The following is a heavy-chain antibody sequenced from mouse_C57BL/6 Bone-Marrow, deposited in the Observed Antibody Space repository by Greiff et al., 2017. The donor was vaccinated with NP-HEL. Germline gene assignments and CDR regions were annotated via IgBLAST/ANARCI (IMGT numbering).Heavy chain of an antibody. D-gene: IGHD1-1*01. V-gene: IGHV2-9-1*01. CDR3: ARKAVVARGYFDV. CDR1: GFSLTSYA. Sequence: QVQLKESGPGLVAPSQSLSITCTVSGFSLTSYAISWVRQPPGKGLEWLGVIWPGGGTNYNSAPKSRLSISKDNSKSQVFLKMNSLQTDDTARYYCARKAVVARGYFDVWGTGTTVTVSS. J-gene: IGHJ1*03. CDR2: IWPGGGT.